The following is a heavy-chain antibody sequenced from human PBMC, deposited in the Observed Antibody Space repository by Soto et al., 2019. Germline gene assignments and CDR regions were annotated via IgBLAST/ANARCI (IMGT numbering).Heavy chain of an antibody. D-gene: IGHD2-8*02. CDR1: GFTFSSYG. V-gene: IGHV3-30*18. J-gene: IGHJ6*02. CDR2: ISYDGSNK. Sequence: PGGSLRLSCAASGFTFSSYGMHWVRQAPGKGLEWVAVISYDGSNKYYADSVKGRFTISRDNSKNTLYLQMNSLRAEDTAVYYCEKCTGGREGDANKVSYRMDVWGQGTTVTVSS. CDR3: EKCTGGREGDANKVSYRMDV.